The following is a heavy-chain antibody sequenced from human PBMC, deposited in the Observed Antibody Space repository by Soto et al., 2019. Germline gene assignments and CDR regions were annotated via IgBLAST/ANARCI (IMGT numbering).Heavy chain of an antibody. CDR2: ISVTPGIT. J-gene: IGHJ4*02. V-gene: IGHV3-23*01. CDR3: SKWSGYGDL. CDR1: GFTMSTYS. D-gene: IGHD5-12*01. Sequence: VGSLRLSCAASGFTMSTYSVTWVRQAPGKGLEWVSGISVTPGITFYADSVKGRFTISRDSSNNAVYFQMNSLRAEDTAMYFCSKWSGYGDLWGQGTLVTVSS.